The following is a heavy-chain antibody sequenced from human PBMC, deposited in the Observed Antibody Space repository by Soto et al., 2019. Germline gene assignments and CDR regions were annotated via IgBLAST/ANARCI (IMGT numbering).Heavy chain of an antibody. CDR2: ISSSSSTI. J-gene: IGHJ4*02. Sequence: GGSLRLSCAASGFTFSSYSMNWVRQAPGKGLEWVSYISSSSSTIYYADSVKGRFTISRDNAKNSLYLQMNSLRDEDTAVYYCARSTYPGYYDSSGYYYPAPFDYWGQGTLVTVSS. D-gene: IGHD3-22*01. CDR1: GFTFSSYS. CDR3: ARSTYPGYYDSSGYYYPAPFDY. V-gene: IGHV3-48*02.